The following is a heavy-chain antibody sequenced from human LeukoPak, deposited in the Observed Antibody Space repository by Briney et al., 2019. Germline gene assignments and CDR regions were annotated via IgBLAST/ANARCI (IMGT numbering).Heavy chain of an antibody. Sequence: PSETLSLTCSVSGGSISSSLYHWGWIRQSPGKNLEWLGSIYYTGTTHYNPSLKSRVTISVDTSKNQFSLNLSSVTAADTAVYYCARQEIGLRSFDPWGQGTLVTVSS. D-gene: IGHD3/OR15-3a*01. CDR3: ARQEIGLRSFDP. CDR2: IYYTGTT. V-gene: IGHV4-39*01. CDR1: GGSISSSLYH. J-gene: IGHJ5*02.